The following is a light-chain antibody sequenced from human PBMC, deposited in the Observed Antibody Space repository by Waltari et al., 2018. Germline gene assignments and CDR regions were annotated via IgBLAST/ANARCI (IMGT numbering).Light chain of an antibody. CDR2: EVT. V-gene: IGLV2-8*01. J-gene: IGLJ3*02. CDR3: SSYAGSNNLGV. CDR1: TSDVGGYNY. Sequence: QSALTQPPSASGSPGQSVTISCTGTTSDVGGYNYVSWYQQHPGKAPKLVIYEVTRGPSGVPDRFSGSKSGNTASLTVSGLQAEDEANYYCSSYAGSNNLGVFGGGTKLTVL.